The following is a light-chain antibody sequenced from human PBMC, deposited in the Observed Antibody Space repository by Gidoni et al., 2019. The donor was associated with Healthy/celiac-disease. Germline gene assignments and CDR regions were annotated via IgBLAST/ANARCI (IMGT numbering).Light chain of an antibody. Sequence: EIVLTQSPGTLSLSPGERATLSCRASQSVSSSYLAWYQQKPGQAPRLLIYGASSGSGTDFTLTISRLEPEDFAVYYCQQYGRTFGQGTKVEI. V-gene: IGKV3-20*01. CDR3: QQYGRT. CDR1: QSVSSSY. J-gene: IGKJ1*01. CDR2: GAS.